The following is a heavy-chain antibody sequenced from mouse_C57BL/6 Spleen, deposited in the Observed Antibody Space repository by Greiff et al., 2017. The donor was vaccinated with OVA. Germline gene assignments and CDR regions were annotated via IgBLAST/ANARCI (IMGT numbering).Heavy chain of an antibody. V-gene: IGHV1-39*01. CDR1: GYSFTDYN. CDR3: ARKGGKDAMDY. D-gene: IGHD1-1*02. CDR2: INPNYGTT. Sequence: VQLKESGPELVKPGASVKISRKASGYSFTDYNMNWVKQSTGKSLEWIGVINPNYGTTSYNQKFKGKATLTVDQSSSTAYMRLNSLTSEDSAVYYCARKGGKDAMDYWGQGTSVTVSS. J-gene: IGHJ4*01.